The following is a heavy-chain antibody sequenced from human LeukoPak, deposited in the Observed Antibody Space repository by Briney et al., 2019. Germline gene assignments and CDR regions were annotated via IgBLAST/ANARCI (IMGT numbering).Heavy chain of an antibody. CDR2: IHSDGSSI. V-gene: IGHV3-74*01. J-gene: IGHJ6*03. CDR3: AKDSSVHWSLFEYYMDV. Sequence: GGSLRLSCAVSGFNISNYWMHWVRQAPGKGPVWVSRIHSDGSSISYADSVKGRFTISRDNSKNSLYLQMNSLRAEDTALYYCAKDSSVHWSLFEYYMDVWGKGTTVTVSS. D-gene: IGHD3-9*01. CDR1: GFNISNYW.